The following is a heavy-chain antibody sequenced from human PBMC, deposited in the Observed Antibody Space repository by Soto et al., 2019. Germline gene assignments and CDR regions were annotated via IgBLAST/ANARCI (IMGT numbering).Heavy chain of an antibody. CDR3: ARDHGWFFDY. D-gene: IGHD6-19*01. CDR1: GYSFTTYY. Sequence: ASVKVSFKASGYSFTTYYIQWVRQAPGQGLEWMGWISANNGNTNYAQKLQGRVTMTTDTSTSTAYMELRSLRSDDTAVYYCARDHGWFFDYWGQGTLVTVSS. J-gene: IGHJ4*02. CDR2: ISANNGNT. V-gene: IGHV1-18*04.